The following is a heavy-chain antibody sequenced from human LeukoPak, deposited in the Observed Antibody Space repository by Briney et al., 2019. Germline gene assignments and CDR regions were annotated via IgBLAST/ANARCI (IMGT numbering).Heavy chain of an antibody. CDR1: GFSFGSYS. D-gene: IGHD3-22*01. Sequence: GGSLRLSCAASGFSFGSYSMNWVRQAPGKGLEWVSSISSSSSYIYYADSVKGRFTISRDNAKNSLYLQMNSLRAEDTAVYYCARREYYYDSSGYYLYYFDYWGQGTLVTVSS. V-gene: IGHV3-21*01. CDR3: ARREYYYDSSGYYLYYFDY. CDR2: ISSSSSYI. J-gene: IGHJ4*02.